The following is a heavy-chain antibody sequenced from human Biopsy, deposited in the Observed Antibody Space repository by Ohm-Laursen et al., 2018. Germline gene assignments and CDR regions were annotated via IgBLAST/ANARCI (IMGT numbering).Heavy chain of an antibody. Sequence: SDTLSLTCTVSGGSISNYYWSWIWQPAGKGLEWIGRIYSSGSTNYNPSLKSRVTMSVDTSKNQFSLILSSMTAADTAVYYCAREPRIAAVAYFDPWGQGTLVTVSS. CDR3: AREPRIAAVAYFDP. J-gene: IGHJ5*02. CDR1: GGSISNYY. CDR2: IYSSGST. V-gene: IGHV4-4*07. D-gene: IGHD6-13*01.